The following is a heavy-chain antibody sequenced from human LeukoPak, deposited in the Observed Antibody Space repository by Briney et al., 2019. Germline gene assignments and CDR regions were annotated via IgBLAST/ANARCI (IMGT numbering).Heavy chain of an antibody. CDR2: INQSGCP. D-gene: IGHD3-3*01. V-gene: IGHV4-34*01. CDR1: GGAFSGYY. J-gene: IGHJ5*02. CDR3: ARGPFGVVIMNWFDP. Sequence: KPSDTLSLTCAVHGGAFSGYYWSWIRQPPGKGLEWIGEINQSGCPNYNPSRKSRVTISVDTSKDEYSMKMSSVPAADTAVYYCARGPFGVVIMNWFDPWGQGTLVTVSS.